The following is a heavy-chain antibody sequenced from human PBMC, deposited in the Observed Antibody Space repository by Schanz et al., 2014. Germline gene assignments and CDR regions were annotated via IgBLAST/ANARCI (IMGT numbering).Heavy chain of an antibody. CDR2: INQDGSDK. V-gene: IGHV3-7*03. Sequence: VQLVESGGDVVQPGRSLRLSCAASGFTFSSYGMHWVRQAPGKGLEWVANINQDGSDKSYVDSVKGRFTISRDNAKNSLYLQMNSLKTEDTAVYYCARSPRMDVWGQGTMVTVSS. J-gene: IGHJ6*02. CDR3: ARSPRMDV. CDR1: GFTFSSYG.